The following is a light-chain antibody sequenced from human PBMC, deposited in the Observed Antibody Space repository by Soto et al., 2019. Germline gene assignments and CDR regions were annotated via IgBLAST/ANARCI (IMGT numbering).Light chain of an antibody. CDR2: DAS. CDR3: QQYDNSLFT. Sequence: DIQLTQSPSSLSASVGDRVTLTCQASQDISNYLNWYQQKPGKAPKLLIYDASNLATGVPSRFSGSGSGTDFTLTISSLQPEDIATYYCQQYDNSLFTFGPGTKVEIK. CDR1: QDISNY. V-gene: IGKV1-33*01. J-gene: IGKJ3*01.